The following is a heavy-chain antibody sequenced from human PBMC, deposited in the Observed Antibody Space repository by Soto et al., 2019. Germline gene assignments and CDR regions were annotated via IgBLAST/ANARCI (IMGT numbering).Heavy chain of an antibody. V-gene: IGHV3-66*01. CDR1: GFTVSSNY. Sequence: GGSLRLSCAASGFTVSSNYMSWVHQAPGKGLEWVSAIYSGGSTYYADSVKGRFTISRHNSKNTLYLQMNSLRAEDTAVYYCARVQSIVGATGAFDIWGQGTMVTVSS. CDR2: IYSGGST. D-gene: IGHD1-26*01. J-gene: IGHJ3*02. CDR3: ARVQSIVGATGAFDI.